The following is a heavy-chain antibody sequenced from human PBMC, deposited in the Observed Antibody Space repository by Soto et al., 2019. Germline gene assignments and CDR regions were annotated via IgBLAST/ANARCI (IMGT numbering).Heavy chain of an antibody. CDR1: GFTFSSYA. J-gene: IGHJ4*02. CDR3: TRGGGGSLDY. Sequence: PGGSLRLSCAASGFTFSSYAMSWVRQAPGKGLEWVSAISGSGGGTYYADSVEGRFTISRDNSNNTLYLQMSSLRAEDTAVYYCTRGGGGSLDYWGQGTLVTVSS. CDR2: ISGSGGGT. V-gene: IGHV3-23*01. D-gene: IGHD1-26*01.